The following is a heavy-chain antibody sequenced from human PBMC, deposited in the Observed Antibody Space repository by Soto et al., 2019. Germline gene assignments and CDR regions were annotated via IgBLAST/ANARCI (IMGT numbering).Heavy chain of an antibody. CDR2: IYSGGST. CDR3: ASNLARCSGGSCYSPYYYYYYMDV. J-gene: IGHJ6*03. CDR1: GFTVSSNY. D-gene: IGHD2-15*01. V-gene: IGHV3-66*01. Sequence: GGSLRLSCAASGFTVSSNYMSWVRQAPGKGLEWVSVIYSGGSTYYADSVKGRCTNSRDNSKNTLYLQMNSLRAEDTAVYYCASNLARCSGGSCYSPYYYYYYMDVWGKGTTVTVSS.